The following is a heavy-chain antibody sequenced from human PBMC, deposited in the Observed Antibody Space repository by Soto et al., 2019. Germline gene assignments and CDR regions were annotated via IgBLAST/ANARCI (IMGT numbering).Heavy chain of an antibody. V-gene: IGHV1-69*04. CDR3: ARGLRAAMDYYYYYMDV. J-gene: IGHJ6*03. CDR2: IIPSIGHA. Sequence: SVNVSCKTAGYNFDIYGINWLRQAPGHGLEWMGRIIPSIGHANYAQKFQGRVTITADKSTSTAYMELSSLRSEDTAVYYCARGLRAAMDYYYYYMDVWGKGTTVTVSS. D-gene: IGHD2-2*01. CDR1: GYNFDIYG.